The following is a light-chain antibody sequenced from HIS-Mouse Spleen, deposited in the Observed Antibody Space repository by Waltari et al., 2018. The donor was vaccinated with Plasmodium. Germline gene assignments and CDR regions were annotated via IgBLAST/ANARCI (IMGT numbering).Light chain of an antibody. J-gene: IGLJ3*02. CDR3: QVWDSSSDHWV. CDR2: DDS. V-gene: IGLV3-21*02. Sequence: YVLTPPPSASVAPGQTARITCGGNNIGSKSVPWYQQKPGQAPVLVDYDDSDRPSGIPERFSGSNSGNTATLTISRVEAGDEADYYCQVWDSSSDHWVFGGGTKLTVL. CDR1: NIGSKS.